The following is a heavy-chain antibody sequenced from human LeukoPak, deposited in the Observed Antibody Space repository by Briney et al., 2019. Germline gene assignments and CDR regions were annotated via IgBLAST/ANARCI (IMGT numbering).Heavy chain of an antibody. D-gene: IGHD3-16*02. CDR3: ASGTDYDYVWGSYRFGKYYFDY. J-gene: IGHJ4*02. CDR2: INHSGST. Sequence: SETLSLTCAVYGGSFSGYYWSWIRQPPGKGLEWIGEINHSGSTNYNPSLKSRVTISVDTSKNQFSLKLSSVTAADTAVYYCASGTDYDYVWGSYRFGKYYFDYWGQGTLVTVSS. CDR1: GGSFSGYY. V-gene: IGHV4-34*01.